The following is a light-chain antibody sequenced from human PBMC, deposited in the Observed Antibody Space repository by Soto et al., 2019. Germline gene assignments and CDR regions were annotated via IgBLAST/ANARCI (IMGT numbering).Light chain of an antibody. V-gene: IGLV3-1*01. J-gene: IGLJ1*01. CDR1: KLGDKY. Sequence: SYELTQPPSVSVSPGQTASITCSGDKLGDKYACWYQQEPGQSPVLVIYQDTKRPSGIPERFSGSNSGYTATLTISGTQAMDEADYYCQAWDSSTLYVFGTGTKVTVL. CDR2: QDT. CDR3: QAWDSSTLYV.